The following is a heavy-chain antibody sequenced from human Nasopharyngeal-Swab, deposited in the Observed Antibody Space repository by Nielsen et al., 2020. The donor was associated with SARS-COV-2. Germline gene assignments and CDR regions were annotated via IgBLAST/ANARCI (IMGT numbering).Heavy chain of an antibody. CDR1: GFTFSSYE. CDR3: ARENYDYVWGTSGGMDV. D-gene: IGHD3-16*01. J-gene: IGHJ6*02. CDR2: ISSSGSTI. V-gene: IGHV3-48*03. Sequence: GESLKLSCAASGFTFSSYEMNWVRQAPGKGLEWVSYISSSGSTIYYADSVKGRFTISRDNAKNSLYLQMNSLRAEDTAVYYCARENYDYVWGTSGGMDVWGQGTTVTVSS.